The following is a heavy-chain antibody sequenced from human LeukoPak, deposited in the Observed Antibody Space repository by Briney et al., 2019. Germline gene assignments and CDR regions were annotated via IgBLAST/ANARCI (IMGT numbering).Heavy chain of an antibody. CDR1: GYTFTSYY. CDR3: ATRGYSGYGIFDY. D-gene: IGHD5-12*01. Sequence: GASVKVSCKASGYTFTSYYMHWVRQAPGQGLEWMGIINPSGGSTSYAQKFQGRVTMTRDTSTSTVYMELSSLKSEDTAVYYCATRGYSGYGIFDYWGQGTLVTVSS. V-gene: IGHV1-46*03. J-gene: IGHJ4*02. CDR2: INPSGGST.